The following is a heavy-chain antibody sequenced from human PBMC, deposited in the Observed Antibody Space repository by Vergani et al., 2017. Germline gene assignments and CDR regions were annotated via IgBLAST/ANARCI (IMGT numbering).Heavy chain of an antibody. V-gene: IGHV3-11*04. CDR3: AKVRGYCSSTSCPTDY. CDR2: ISSSSSTI. D-gene: IGHD2-2*01. Sequence: QVQLVESGGGLVKPGGSLRLSCAASGFTFSDYYMSWIRQAPGKGLEWVSYISSSSSTIYYADSVKGRFTSSRDNAKNSLYLQMNSLRAEDTAVYYCAKVRGYCSSTSCPTDYWGQGTLVTVSS. CDR1: GFTFSDYY. J-gene: IGHJ4*02.